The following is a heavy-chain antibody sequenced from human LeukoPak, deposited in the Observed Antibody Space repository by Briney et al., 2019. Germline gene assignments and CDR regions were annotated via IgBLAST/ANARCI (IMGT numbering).Heavy chain of an antibody. V-gene: IGHV4-4*07. Sequence: PSETLSLTCTVSGGSISSYYWSWIRQPAGKGLEWIGRIYTSGSTNYNPSLKSRVTISVDKSKNQFSLKLSSVTAADTAVYYCARDSLLVYYYDSSGYFVFDIWGQGTMVTVSS. CDR2: IYTSGST. D-gene: IGHD3-22*01. CDR3: ARDSLLVYYYDSSGYFVFDI. CDR1: GGSISSYY. J-gene: IGHJ3*02.